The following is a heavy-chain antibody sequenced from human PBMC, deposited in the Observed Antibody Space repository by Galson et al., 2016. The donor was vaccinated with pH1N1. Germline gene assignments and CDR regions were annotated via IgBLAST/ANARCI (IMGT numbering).Heavy chain of an antibody. CDR1: GYTFTAYG. J-gene: IGHJ4*02. D-gene: IGHD5-12*01. V-gene: IGHV1-18*01. CDR3: ARLSIRHTPRDY. CDR2: ISAINASP. Sequence: SVKVSCKASGYTFTAYGINWVRQAPGQGLEWMGRISAINASPSYAQKFQGRVTMTSDPSTNTAYMELGSLRSDDTAVYYCARLSIRHTPRDYWGQGILVTVSS.